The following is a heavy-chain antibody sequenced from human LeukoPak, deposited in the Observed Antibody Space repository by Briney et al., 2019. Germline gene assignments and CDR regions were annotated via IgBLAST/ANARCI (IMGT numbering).Heavy chain of an antibody. J-gene: IGHJ5*02. CDR3: ARDTGIAVAGDH. CDR1: GYTFINFA. D-gene: IGHD6-19*01. CDR2: INAGNGNT. Sequence: ASVKVSCKASGYTFINFAINWGRQAPGQRPEWMGWINAGNGNTKYSQKFQGRVTITRDTSASTAYMELRSLRSDDTAVYYCARDTGIAVAGDHWGQGTLVTVSS. V-gene: IGHV1-3*01.